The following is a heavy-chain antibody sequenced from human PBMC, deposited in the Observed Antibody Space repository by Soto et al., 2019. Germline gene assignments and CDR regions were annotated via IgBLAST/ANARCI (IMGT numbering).Heavy chain of an antibody. J-gene: IGHJ4*02. CDR3: AKDESNSNPLYYFDF. V-gene: IGHV3-23*01. CDR1: GFTFSIYA. D-gene: IGHD3-22*01. Sequence: SLRPSCAASGFTFSIYAMTWVRQAPVKGLEWVSSMSRNGDNTYYADSVKGRFTISRDNSKNTLYLQMNSLRDEDTAIYYCAKDESNSNPLYYFDFWGPGTLVTVSS. CDR2: MSRNGDNT.